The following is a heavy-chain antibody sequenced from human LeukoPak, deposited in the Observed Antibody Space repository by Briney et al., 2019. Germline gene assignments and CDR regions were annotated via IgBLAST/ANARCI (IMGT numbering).Heavy chain of an antibody. CDR2: IWYDGSNK. CDR3: AREASSSWYGYYYYGMDV. V-gene: IGHV3-33*01. D-gene: IGHD6-13*01. J-gene: IGHJ6*02. Sequence: GGSLRLSCAASGFTFSSYGMHWVRQAPGKGLEWVAVIWYDGSNKYYADSVKGRFTISRDNSKNTLYLQMNSLRAEDTAVYYCAREASSSWYGYYYYGMDVWGQGTTVTVSS. CDR1: GFTFSSYG.